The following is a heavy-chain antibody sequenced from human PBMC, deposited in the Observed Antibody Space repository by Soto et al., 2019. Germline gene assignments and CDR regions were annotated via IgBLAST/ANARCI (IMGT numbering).Heavy chain of an antibody. CDR2: IYYSGST. V-gene: IGHV4-31*03. Sequence: SETLSLTCTVSGGSISSGGYYWSWIRQHPGKGLEWIGYIYYSGSTYYNPSLKSRVTISVDTSKNQFSLKLSSVTAADTAVYYCARDSIAAAGGFDPWGQGTLVTVSS. D-gene: IGHD6-13*01. J-gene: IGHJ5*02. CDR1: GGSISSGGYY. CDR3: ARDSIAAAGGFDP.